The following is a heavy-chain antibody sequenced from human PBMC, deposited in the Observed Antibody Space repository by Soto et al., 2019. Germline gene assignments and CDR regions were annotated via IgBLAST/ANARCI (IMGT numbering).Heavy chain of an antibody. CDR2: ISGSGGST. V-gene: IGHV3-23*01. D-gene: IGHD6-19*01. J-gene: IGHJ6*02. Sequence: GGSLRLSCAASGFTFSSYAMSWVRQAPGKGLEWVSAISGSGGSTYYADSVKGRFTISRDNSKNTLYLQMDSLRAEDTAVYYCAKAGAVAGYYYYGMDVWGQGTTVTVSS. CDR3: AKAGAVAGYYYYGMDV. CDR1: GFTFSSYA.